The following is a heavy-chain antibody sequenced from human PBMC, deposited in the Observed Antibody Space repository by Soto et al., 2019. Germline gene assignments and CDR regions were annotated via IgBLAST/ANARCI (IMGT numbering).Heavy chain of an antibody. CDR3: ARDAYYGSGSYPTFDY. J-gene: IGHJ4*02. V-gene: IGHV3-33*01. CDR1: GFTFSSYG. CDR2: IWYDGSNK. D-gene: IGHD3-10*01. Sequence: PGGSLRLSCAASGFTFSSYGMHWVRQAPGKGLEWVAVIWYDGSNKYYADSVKGRFTFSRDNSKNTLYLQMNSLRAEDTAVYYCARDAYYGSGSYPTFDYWGQGTLVTVSS.